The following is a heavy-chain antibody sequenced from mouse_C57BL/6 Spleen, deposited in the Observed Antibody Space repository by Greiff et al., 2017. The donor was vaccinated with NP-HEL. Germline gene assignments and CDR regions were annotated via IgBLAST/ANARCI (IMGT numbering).Heavy chain of an antibody. CDR1: GYTFTSYW. CDR3: ASTMVTWYEFGY. D-gene: IGHD2-2*01. Sequence: QVQLQQSGTELVKPGASVKLSCKASGYTFTSYWMHWVKQRPGQGLEWIGNINPSNGGTKYNEKFKSKATLTVDKSSSTAYMQLSSLTSEDSAVYYCASTMVTWYEFGYWGQGTLVTVSA. CDR2: INPSNGGT. V-gene: IGHV1-53*01. J-gene: IGHJ3*01.